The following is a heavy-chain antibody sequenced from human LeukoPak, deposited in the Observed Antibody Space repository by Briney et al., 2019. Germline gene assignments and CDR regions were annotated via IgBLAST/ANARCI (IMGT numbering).Heavy chain of an antibody. CDR3: ASQDCSSTGCYTRTEYFQH. D-gene: IGHD2-2*02. CDR1: GGSISSGDYY. V-gene: IGHV4-30-4*01. J-gene: IGHJ1*01. Sequence: SETLSLTCTVSGGSISSGDYYWSWIRQPPGKGLEWIGYIYYSGSTYYNPSLKSRVTISVDTSKNQFSLKLSSVTAADTAVYYCASQDCSSTGCYTRTEYFQHWGQGTLVTVSS. CDR2: IYYSGST.